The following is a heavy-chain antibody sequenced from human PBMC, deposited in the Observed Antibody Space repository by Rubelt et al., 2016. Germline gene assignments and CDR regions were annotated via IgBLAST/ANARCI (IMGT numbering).Heavy chain of an antibody. J-gene: IGHJ5*02. CDR1: GYTFTSYY. CDR2: INPSGGST. D-gene: IGHD3-3*01. CDR3: ARSPRYDFEDNWFDP. V-gene: IGHV1-46*01. Sequence: QVQLVQSGAEVKKPGASVKVSCKASGYTFTSYYMHWVRQAPGQGLEWMGIINPSGGSTSYAQKFQGRVTMTSDTSTSNGYMELSSLSSEDAAVYYCARSPRYDFEDNWFDPWGQGTLVTVSS.